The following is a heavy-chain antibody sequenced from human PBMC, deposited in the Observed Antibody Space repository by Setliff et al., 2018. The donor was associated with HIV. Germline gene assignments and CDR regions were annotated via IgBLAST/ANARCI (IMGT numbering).Heavy chain of an antibody. D-gene: IGHD1-26*01. CDR1: GISINGYY. CDR3: ARTRAPYFFDF. J-gene: IGHJ4*02. V-gene: IGHV4-4*08. Sequence: ETLSLTCSVSGISINGYYWSRIRQSPRTRLEWIGYVSSIGNTNYNPSLKSRVTISVDTSKNQFSLQLNSVTAADTAVYFCARTRAPYFFDFWGQGAQVTVSS. CDR2: VSSIGNT.